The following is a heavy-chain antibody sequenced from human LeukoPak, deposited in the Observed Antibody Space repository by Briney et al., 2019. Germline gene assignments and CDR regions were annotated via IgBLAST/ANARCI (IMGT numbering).Heavy chain of an antibody. Sequence: ASVKVSCKASGYTFTSYGISWVRQAPGQGLEWMGWISAYNGNTNYAQKLQGRVTMSTDTSTSTAYMELRSLRSDDTAVYYCARVLGARYYYYYGMDVWGQGTTVTVSS. V-gene: IGHV1-18*01. CDR2: ISAYNGNT. CDR1: GYTFTSYG. J-gene: IGHJ6*02. CDR3: ARVLGARYYYYYGMDV. D-gene: IGHD4-17*01.